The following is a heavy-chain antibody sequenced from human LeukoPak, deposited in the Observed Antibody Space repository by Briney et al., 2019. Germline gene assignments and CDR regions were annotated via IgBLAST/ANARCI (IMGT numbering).Heavy chain of an antibody. CDR2: ISYDGSNK. V-gene: IGHV3-30*18. CDR1: GFTFSSYA. J-gene: IGHJ5*02. CDR3: AKWALLWFGELLYGQNWFDP. D-gene: IGHD3-10*01. Sequence: GGSLRLSCAASGFTFSSYAMHWVRQAPGKGLEWVAVISYDGSNKYYADSVKGRFTISRDNSKNTLYLQMNSLRAEDTAVYYCAKWALLWFGELLYGQNWFDPWGQGTLVTVSS.